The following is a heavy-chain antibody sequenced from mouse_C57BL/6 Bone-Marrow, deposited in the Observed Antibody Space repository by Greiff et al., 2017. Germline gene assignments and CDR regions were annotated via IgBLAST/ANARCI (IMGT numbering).Heavy chain of an antibody. J-gene: IGHJ2*01. CDR3: ARRGTGFDY. Sequence: EVQVVESGGGLVQPGGSLKLSCAASGFTFSDYYMYWVRQTPEKRLEWVAYISNGGGSTYYPDTVKGRFTISRDNAKNTLYLQMSRLKSEDTAMYYCARRGTGFDYWGQGTTRTVSS. CDR2: ISNGGGST. D-gene: IGHD4-1*01. V-gene: IGHV5-12*01. CDR1: GFTFSDYY.